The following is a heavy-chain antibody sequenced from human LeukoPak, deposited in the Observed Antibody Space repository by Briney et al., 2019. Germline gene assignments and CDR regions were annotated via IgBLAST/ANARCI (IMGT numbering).Heavy chain of an antibody. CDR2: IWYDGSNK. J-gene: IGHJ4*02. Sequence: GGSLRLSCAASGFTFSSYGMHWVRQAPGKGMEWVAVIWYDGSNKYYADSVKGRFTISRDNSKNALYLQMNSLRAEDTAVYYCARDGYGFDYWGQGTLVTVSS. CDR3: ARDGYGFDY. CDR1: GFTFSSYG. V-gene: IGHV3-33*01. D-gene: IGHD5-12*01.